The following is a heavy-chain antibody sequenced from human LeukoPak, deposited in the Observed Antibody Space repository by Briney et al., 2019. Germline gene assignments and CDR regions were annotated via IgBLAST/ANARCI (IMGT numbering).Heavy chain of an antibody. CDR2: FDPEYGET. Sequence: PRASVKVSCKVSGYTFTELSMHWVRQAPGKGLEWMGGFDPEYGETVYAQKFQGRVTMTEDTSTDTAYMELSSLRSEDTAVYYCTTDIYSDWYRFDFWGQGTLLTVSS. CDR1: GYTFTELS. V-gene: IGHV1-24*01. J-gene: IGHJ4*02. D-gene: IGHD6-19*01. CDR3: TTDIYSDWYRFDF.